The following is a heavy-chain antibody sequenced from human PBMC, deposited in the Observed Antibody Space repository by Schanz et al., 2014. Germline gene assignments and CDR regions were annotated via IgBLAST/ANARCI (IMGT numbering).Heavy chain of an antibody. CDR2: VNHGGYT. CDR1: GGSFSGYW. V-gene: IGHV4-34*01. D-gene: IGHD1-7*01. Sequence: QVQLQQWGAGLLKPSETLSLTCAFSGGSFSGYWWTWVRQSPGKGLEWIGEVNHGGYTNYNPSHKSRVTVSVDMPKKTFSLRLSSVTAADTAAYYCATWSGTRLFHNWGQGTLVTVSS. CDR3: ATWSGTRLFHN. J-gene: IGHJ4*02.